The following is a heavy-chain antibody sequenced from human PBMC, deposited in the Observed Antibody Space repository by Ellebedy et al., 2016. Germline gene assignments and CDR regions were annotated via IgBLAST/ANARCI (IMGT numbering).Heavy chain of an antibody. Sequence: ASVKVSCXASGYTFTSYGISWVRQAPGQGLEWMGWISAYNGNTNYAQKLQGRVTMTTDTSTSTAYMELRSLRSDDTAVYYCARDLGDGYNLLFDYWGQGTLVTVSS. CDR3: ARDLGDGYNLLFDY. CDR1: GYTFTSYG. D-gene: IGHD5-24*01. J-gene: IGHJ4*02. V-gene: IGHV1-18*01. CDR2: ISAYNGNT.